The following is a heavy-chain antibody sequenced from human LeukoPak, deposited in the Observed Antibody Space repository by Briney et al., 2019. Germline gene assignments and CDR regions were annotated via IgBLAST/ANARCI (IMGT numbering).Heavy chain of an antibody. CDR2: IIPILGIA. CDR1: GGTFSSYT. D-gene: IGHD3-10*01. CDR3: ARDYYGSGENGDY. Sequence: SVKVSCKASGGTFSSYTISWVRQAPGQGLEWMGRIIPILGIANYPQKFQGRVTITADKSTSTAYMELSSLRSEDTAVYYCARDYYGSGENGDYWGQGTLVTVSS. J-gene: IGHJ4*02. V-gene: IGHV1-69*04.